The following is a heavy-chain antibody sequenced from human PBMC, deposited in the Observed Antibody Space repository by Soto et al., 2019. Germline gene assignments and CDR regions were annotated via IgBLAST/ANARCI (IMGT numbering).Heavy chain of an antibody. CDR1: GGSISSGGYS. J-gene: IGHJ3*02. Sequence: QLQLQESGSGLVKPSQTLSLTCAVSGGSISSGGYSWSWIRQPPGKGLEWIGYIYHSGSTYYNPSLKSRGTISVDRAKNQFSLKLSSVTAADTAVYYCVRVTAMDHDAFDIWGQGTMVTVSS. D-gene: IGHD5-18*01. CDR2: IYHSGST. V-gene: IGHV4-30-2*01. CDR3: VRVTAMDHDAFDI.